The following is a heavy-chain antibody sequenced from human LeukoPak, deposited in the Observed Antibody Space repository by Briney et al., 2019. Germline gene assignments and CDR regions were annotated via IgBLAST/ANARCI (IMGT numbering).Heavy chain of an antibody. Sequence: SAKVSCKASGGTFSSYAISWVRQAPGQGLEWMGGIIPIFGTANYAQKFQGRVTITADKSTSTAYMELSSLRSEDTAVYYCARETRIAAACLEYWGQGTLVTVSS. CDR1: GGTFSSYA. CDR3: ARETRIAAACLEY. D-gene: IGHD6-13*01. CDR2: IIPIFGTA. J-gene: IGHJ4*02. V-gene: IGHV1-69*06.